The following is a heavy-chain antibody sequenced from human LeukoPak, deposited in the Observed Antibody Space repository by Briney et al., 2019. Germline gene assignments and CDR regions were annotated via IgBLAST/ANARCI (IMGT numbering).Heavy chain of an antibody. J-gene: IGHJ4*02. Sequence: SVKVSCKASGGTFSSYAISWVRQAPGQGLEWMGGIIPIFGTANYAQKFQGRVTITTDESTSTVYMELSSLRSEDTAVYYCARYYPPRYYFDYWGQGTLVTVSS. V-gene: IGHV1-69*05. CDR1: GGTFSSYA. CDR2: IIPIFGTA. CDR3: ARYYPPRYYFDY. D-gene: IGHD3-10*01.